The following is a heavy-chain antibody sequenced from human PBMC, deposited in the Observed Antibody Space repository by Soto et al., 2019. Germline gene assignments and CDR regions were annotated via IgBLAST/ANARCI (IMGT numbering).Heavy chain of an antibody. Sequence: VDALKISGKGSGYSFTTYWISWVRQMPGKGLEWMGRIDPGDSYTNYSPSFQGHVTFSADKSISTAYLQWSSMKASDSAMYYCASTRYSHGSLLPGMDCWGQGLMVTVYS. CDR1: GYSFTTYW. CDR3: ASTRYSHGSLLPGMDC. D-gene: IGHD5-18*01. CDR2: IDPGDSYT. V-gene: IGHV5-10-1*01. J-gene: IGHJ4*02.